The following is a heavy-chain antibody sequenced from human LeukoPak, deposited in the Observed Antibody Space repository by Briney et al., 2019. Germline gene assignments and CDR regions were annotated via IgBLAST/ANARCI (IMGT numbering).Heavy chain of an antibody. D-gene: IGHD2-15*01. Sequence: SETLSLTCTVSGGSISSSSYYWGWIRQPPGKGLEWIGSIYHSGSTYYNPSLKSRVTISVDTSKNQFSLKLSSVTAADTAVYYCAESPPEVVAAYFDYWGQGTLVTVSS. CDR1: GGSISSSSYY. CDR2: IYHSGST. V-gene: IGHV4-39*07. J-gene: IGHJ4*02. CDR3: AESPPEVVAAYFDY.